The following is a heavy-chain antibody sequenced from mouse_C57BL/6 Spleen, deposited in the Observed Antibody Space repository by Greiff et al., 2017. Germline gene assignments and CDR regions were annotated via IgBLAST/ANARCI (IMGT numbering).Heavy chain of an antibody. V-gene: IGHV1-42*01. CDR2: INPSTGGT. D-gene: IGHD1-1*01. CDR3: ARGGLLRGAMDY. CDR1: GYSFTGYY. J-gene: IGHJ4*01. Sequence: EVHLVESGPELVKPGASVKISCKASGYSFTGYYMNWVKQSPEKSLEWIGVINPSTGGTTYNQKFKAKATLTVDKSSSTAYMQLKSLTSEDSAVYYCARGGLLRGAMDYWGQGTSVTVSS.